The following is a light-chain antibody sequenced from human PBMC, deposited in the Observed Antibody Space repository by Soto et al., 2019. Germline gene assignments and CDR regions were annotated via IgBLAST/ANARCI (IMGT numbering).Light chain of an antibody. CDR1: QSVRTS. J-gene: IGKJ5*01. Sequence: EVVLTQSPATLSLSPVERATLSGMASQSVRTSLAWYQHKPGQAPRLVIYDASLRANGVPARFGGSGSGTDFTLTINSLEPEDFAVYYCQQRNVWPPITFGQGTRLEIK. CDR3: QQRNVWPPIT. V-gene: IGKV3-11*01. CDR2: DAS.